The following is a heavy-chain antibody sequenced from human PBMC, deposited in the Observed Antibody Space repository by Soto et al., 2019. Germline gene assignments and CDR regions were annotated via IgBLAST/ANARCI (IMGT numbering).Heavy chain of an antibody. CDR2: IYYSGST. Sequence: QVQLQESGPGLVKPSQTLSLTCTVPGGSISSGGYYWSWIRQHPGKGLEWIGYIYYSGSTYYNPSLKSRVTISVDTSKNQFSLKLSSVTAADTAVYYCARGYDSRAAAPLDYWGQGILVTVSS. D-gene: IGHD3-22*01. CDR1: GGSISSGGYY. CDR3: ARGYDSRAAAPLDY. J-gene: IGHJ4*02. V-gene: IGHV4-31*03.